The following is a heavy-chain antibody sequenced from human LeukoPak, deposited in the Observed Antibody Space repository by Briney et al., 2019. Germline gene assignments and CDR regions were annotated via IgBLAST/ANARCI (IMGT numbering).Heavy chain of an antibody. CDR3: ARVRGIQLWKYYFDY. CDR1: GYTFTSYY. CDR2: INPNSGGT. D-gene: IGHD5-18*01. J-gene: IGHJ4*02. Sequence: ASVKVSCKASGYTFTSYYMHWVRQAPGQGLEWMGWINPNSGGTNYAQKFQGRVTMTRDTSISTAYMELSRLRSDDTAVYYCARVRGIQLWKYYFDYWGQGTLVTVSS. V-gene: IGHV1-2*02.